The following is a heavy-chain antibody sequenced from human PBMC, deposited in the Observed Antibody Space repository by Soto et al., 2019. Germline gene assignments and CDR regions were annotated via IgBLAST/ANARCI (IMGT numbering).Heavy chain of an antibody. CDR1: GGSISSYY. V-gene: IGHV4-59*01. CDR2: IYYSGST. J-gene: IGHJ6*02. D-gene: IGHD6-13*01. Sequence: SETLSLTCTVSGGSISSYYWSWIRQPPGKGLEWIGYIYYSGSTNYNPSLKSLVTISVDTSNNQFSLKLSSVTAADTAVYYCARDGAGIAAAGTYYYYGMDVWGQGTTVTVSS. CDR3: ARDGAGIAAAGTYYYYGMDV.